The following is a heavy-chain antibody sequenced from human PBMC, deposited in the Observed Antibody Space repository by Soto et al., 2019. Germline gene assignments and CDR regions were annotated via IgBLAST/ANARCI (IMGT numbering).Heavy chain of an antibody. D-gene: IGHD3-22*01. CDR3: AVYYDSSGYSDY. CDR2: INAGNGNT. CDR1: GYTFTSYA. V-gene: IGHV1-3*01. Sequence: GASVKVSCKASGYTFTSYAMHWVRQAPGQRLEWMGWINAGNGNTKYSQKFHGRVTITRDTSASTAYMELSSLRSEDTAVYYCAVYYDSSGYSDYWGQGTLVTVSS. J-gene: IGHJ4*02.